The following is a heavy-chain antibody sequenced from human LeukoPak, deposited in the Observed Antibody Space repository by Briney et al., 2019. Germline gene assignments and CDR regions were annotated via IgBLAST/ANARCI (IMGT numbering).Heavy chain of an antibody. V-gene: IGHV4-59*01. Sequence: PGGSLRLSCAASGFTFSRYWMSWIRQPPGKGLEWIGYIYYSGSTNYNPSLKSRVTISVDTSKNQFSLKLSSVTAADTAVYYCARRYSSSWYAGEYSWFDPWGQGTLVTVSS. J-gene: IGHJ5*02. CDR1: GFTFSRYW. CDR3: ARRYSSSWYAGEYSWFDP. D-gene: IGHD6-13*01. CDR2: IYYSGST.